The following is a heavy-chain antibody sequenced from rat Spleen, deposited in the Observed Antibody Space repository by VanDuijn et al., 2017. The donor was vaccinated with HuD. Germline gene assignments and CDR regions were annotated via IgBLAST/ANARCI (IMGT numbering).Heavy chain of an antibody. D-gene: IGHD4-3*01. J-gene: IGHJ3*01. Sequence: EVQLVESNGGLVQPGRSLKLSCAASGFTFNNYVMSWVRQVPTKGLEWVATISYDGISTYYRDSVKGRFTVSRENAKSTLYFLIDSLRSEDTATYYCVRQDTSGYSNWFTFWGQGTLVTVSS. CDR3: VRQDTSGYSNWFTF. CDR1: GFTFNNYV. V-gene: IGHV5-29*01. CDR2: ISYDGIST.